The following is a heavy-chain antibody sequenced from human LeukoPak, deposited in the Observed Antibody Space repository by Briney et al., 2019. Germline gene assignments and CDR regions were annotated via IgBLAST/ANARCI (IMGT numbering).Heavy chain of an antibody. CDR1: GYTFTSYG. J-gene: IGHJ4*02. V-gene: IGHV1-18*01. Sequence: SVKVSCKASGYTFTSYGISWVRHAPAQGLEWMGWSSAYNGNTNYAQKLQGTVTITTDTSTSTAYMELRSLRSDDTVVYYCAREERYYYDSSGYHTTYFDYWGQGTLVTVSS. CDR2: SSAYNGNT. CDR3: AREERYYYDSSGYHTTYFDY. D-gene: IGHD3-22*01.